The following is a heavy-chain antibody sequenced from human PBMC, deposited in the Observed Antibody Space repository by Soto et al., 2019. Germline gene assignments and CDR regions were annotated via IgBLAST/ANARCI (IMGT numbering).Heavy chain of an antibody. V-gene: IGHV3-23*01. Sequence: EIQLLESRGGLAQPGGSLRLSCIASGFSFSDYGMSWVRQTPQKTLEWVASISGNKMTTFYPDSVKGRFFISRDNSDNTLHLQMNSLRDDDTAIYYCAKRRLNTITSLSDWWGQGVQVTVSS. CDR1: GFSFSDYG. CDR2: ISGNKMTT. J-gene: IGHJ1*01. D-gene: IGHD3-16*02. CDR3: AKRRLNTITSLSDW.